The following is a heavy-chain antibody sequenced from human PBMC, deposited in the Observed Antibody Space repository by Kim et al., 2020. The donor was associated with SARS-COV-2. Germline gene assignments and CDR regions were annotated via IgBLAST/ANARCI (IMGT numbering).Heavy chain of an antibody. J-gene: IGHJ3*02. V-gene: IGHV3-13*01. CDR3: ARGYSSSWYWAFDI. CDR1: GFTFSSYD. Sequence: GGSLRLSCAASGFTFSSYDMHWVRQATGKGLEWASAIGTAGDTYYQGSVKGRFTISRENAKNCLYLQMNSLRAGDTAVYYCARGYSSSWYWAFDIWGQGTMVTVSS. CDR2: IGTAGDT. D-gene: IGHD6-13*01.